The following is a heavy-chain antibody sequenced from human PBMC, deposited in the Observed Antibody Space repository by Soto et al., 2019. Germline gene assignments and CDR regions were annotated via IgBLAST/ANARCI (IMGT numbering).Heavy chain of an antibody. D-gene: IGHD1-26*01. J-gene: IGHJ5*02. CDR2: IYYTGST. CDR1: GGSVRSSGYY. Sequence: SETLSLTCTVSGGSVRSSGYYWGWIRQPPGKGLEWIGTIYYTGSTYYNPSLESRVTIFVDTSRNEFSLILSSVTAADTALYYCARQEVAAMDPSGCFDPWGQGTLVTVSS. CDR3: ARQEVAAMDPSGCFDP. V-gene: IGHV4-39*01.